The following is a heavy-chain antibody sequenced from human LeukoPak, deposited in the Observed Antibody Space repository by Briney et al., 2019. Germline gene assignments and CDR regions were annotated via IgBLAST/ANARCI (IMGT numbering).Heavy chain of an antibody. Sequence: ASVNVSCKASGYTFTGYYINWVRQAPGQRPEWMGWINPNSGGTNYAQQFQGRVTMTRDTSISTAYMELSRLRSDDTAFYYCAPTSAPLYYFDYWGQGTLVTVSS. D-gene: IGHD5-24*01. CDR3: APTSAPLYYFDY. CDR2: INPNSGGT. V-gene: IGHV1-2*02. J-gene: IGHJ4*02. CDR1: GYTFTGYY.